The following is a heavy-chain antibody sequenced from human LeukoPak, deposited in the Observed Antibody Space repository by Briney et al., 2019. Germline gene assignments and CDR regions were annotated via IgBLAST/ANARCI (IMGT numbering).Heavy chain of an antibody. CDR2: IYYHGNNK. J-gene: IGHJ4*02. CDR1: GFTFSNYG. CDR3: ARENYYGSGCDF. Sequence: GGSLRLSCAASGFTFSNYGMHWVRQAPGKGLEWVAFIYYHGNNKNYADFVKGRFTISRDNSKNTLFLQMNSLRAEDTAVYYCARENYYGSGCDFWAQGSLVTVSS. D-gene: IGHD3-10*01. V-gene: IGHV3-30*02.